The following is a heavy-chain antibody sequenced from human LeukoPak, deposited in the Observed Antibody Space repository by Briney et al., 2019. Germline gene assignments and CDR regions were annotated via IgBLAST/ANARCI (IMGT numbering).Heavy chain of an antibody. CDR2: ISGSGGST. V-gene: IGHV3-23*01. CDR1: GFTFSSYA. CDR3: AKGGRGAYYYYYMDV. Sequence: GGSLRLSCAAYGFTFSSYAMSWVRQAPGKGLEWASAISGSGGSTYYADSVKGRFTISRDNSKNTLYLQMNSLRAEDTVVYYCAKGGRGAYYYYYMDVWGKGTTVTVSS. J-gene: IGHJ6*03. D-gene: IGHD2-15*01.